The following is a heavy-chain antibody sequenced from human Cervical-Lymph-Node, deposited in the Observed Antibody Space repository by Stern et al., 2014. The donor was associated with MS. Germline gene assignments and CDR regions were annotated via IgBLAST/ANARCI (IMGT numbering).Heavy chain of an antibody. CDR1: GGSVSSGDCY. Sequence: QLQLQESGPGLVKPSQTLSLTCAVSGGSVSSGDCYWSWIRQSPEQGLEWIGHIHYSGHTYFNPSLKSRLSMSLDTSKNQFSLSLRSVTAADTAMYFCVRDPTRRGFDYWGQGTLITVSS. CDR2: IHYSGHT. J-gene: IGHJ4*02. D-gene: IGHD5-12*01. V-gene: IGHV4-30-4*01. CDR3: VRDPTRRGFDY.